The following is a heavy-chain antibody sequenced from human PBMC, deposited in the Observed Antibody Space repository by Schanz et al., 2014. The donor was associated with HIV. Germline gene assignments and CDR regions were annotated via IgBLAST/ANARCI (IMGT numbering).Heavy chain of an antibody. D-gene: IGHD4-17*01. CDR1: GNIFNSDY. CDR3: ARGRETVTTYFDF. CDR2: INPSGGST. J-gene: IGHJ4*02. Sequence: QVQLGQSGAEVKKPGASVRVSCKAPGNIFNSDYLHWVRQAPGHGLEWMGIINPSGGSTTYAQKFQGRVPMTRDTSTSTAYMELSSLRSEDTAVYYCARGRETVTTYFDFWGQGTLVTVSS. V-gene: IGHV1-46*02.